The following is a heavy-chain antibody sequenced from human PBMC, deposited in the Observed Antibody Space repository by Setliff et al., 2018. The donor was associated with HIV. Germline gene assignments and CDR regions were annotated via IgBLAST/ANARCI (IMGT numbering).Heavy chain of an antibody. Sequence: KPSETLSLTCTVPPGSISVYYWTWVRQPPGRGLEWVGYVSYSGSVSYNPSLTSRVTMSIDASRDQFSLKLNSVTVADTAIYYCARGRGRAPLSYYFDSWGQGRLVTVSS. CDR2: VSYSGSV. CDR1: PGSISVYY. CDR3: ARGRGRAPLSYYFDS. J-gene: IGHJ4*02. V-gene: IGHV4-59*01. D-gene: IGHD2-15*01.